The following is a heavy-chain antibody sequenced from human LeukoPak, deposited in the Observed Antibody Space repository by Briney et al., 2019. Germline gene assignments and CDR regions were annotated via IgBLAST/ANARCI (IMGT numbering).Heavy chain of an antibody. V-gene: IGHV4-34*01. D-gene: IGHD6-6*01. Sequence: PSETLSLTCAVYGGSFSGYYWSWIRQPPGKGLEWIGEINHSGSTNYNPSLKSRVTISVDTSKNQSSLKLSSVTAADTAVYYCARGKAAKAARPLFDYWGQGTLVTVSS. CDR2: INHSGST. CDR1: GGSFSGYY. J-gene: IGHJ4*02. CDR3: ARGKAAKAARPLFDY.